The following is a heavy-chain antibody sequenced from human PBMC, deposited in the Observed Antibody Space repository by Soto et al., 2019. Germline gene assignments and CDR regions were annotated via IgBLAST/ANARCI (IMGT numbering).Heavy chain of an antibody. CDR3: AKEHYDDAGIDF. V-gene: IGHV3-23*01. CDR2: ISVNGGNT. J-gene: IGHJ4*02. CDR1: GFTFSTYA. D-gene: IGHD3-3*01. Sequence: GPLRLSWAASGFTFSTYAMNWVRQAPGKGLEWVSTISVNGGNTYYADSVKGRLTISRDNSRNTLYLQMNSVRADDTAVYYCAKEHYDDAGIDFWGQGSLVTVSS.